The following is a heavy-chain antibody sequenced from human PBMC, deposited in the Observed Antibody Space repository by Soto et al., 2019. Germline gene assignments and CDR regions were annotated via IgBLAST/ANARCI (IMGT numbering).Heavy chain of an antibody. J-gene: IGHJ3*02. CDR1: GFTFSSYW. D-gene: IGHD2-21*01. Sequence: GGSLRLSCAASGFTFSSYWMSWVRQAPGKGLEWVANIKPDGSQKWYVDSVKGRFTISRDNAKKSLYLQMNSLRGDDTAVYYCARGDYCDACGPFSDAFDIWGQGTMVTVSS. CDR2: IKPDGSQK. CDR3: ARGDYCDACGPFSDAFDI. V-gene: IGHV3-7*04.